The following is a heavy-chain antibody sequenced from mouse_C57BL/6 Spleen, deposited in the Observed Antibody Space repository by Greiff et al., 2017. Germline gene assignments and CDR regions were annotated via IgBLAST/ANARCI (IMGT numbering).Heavy chain of an antibody. CDR3: ASSISGAMDY. Sequence: EVQRVESGGDLVKPGGSLKLSCAASGFTFSSYGMSWVRQTPDKRLEWVATISSGGSYTYYPDSVKGRFTISRDNAKNTLYLQMSSLKSEDTAMYYCASSISGAMDYWGQGTSVTVSS. V-gene: IGHV5-6*01. J-gene: IGHJ4*01. CDR2: ISSGGSYT. CDR1: GFTFSSYG.